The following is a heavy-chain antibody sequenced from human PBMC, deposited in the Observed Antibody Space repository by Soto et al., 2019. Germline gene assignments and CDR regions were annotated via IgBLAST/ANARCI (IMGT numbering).Heavy chain of an antibody. V-gene: IGHV4-59*01. CDR1: GGSISSYY. CDR2: IYYRGST. CDR3: ARDQYYGSWIYAD. Sequence: QVQLQESGPGLVKPSETLSLTCTVSGGSISSYYWSWIRQPPGKGLEWIGYIYYRGSTNYNPSPSSRVTISVDTSKNQVSLKLSPVTASDTAVYYCARDQYYGSWIYADWRQATLVTVSS. D-gene: IGHD3-10*01. J-gene: IGHJ4*02.